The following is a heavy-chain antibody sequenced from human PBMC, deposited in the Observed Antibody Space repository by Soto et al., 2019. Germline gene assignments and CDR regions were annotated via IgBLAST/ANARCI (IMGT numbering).Heavy chain of an antibody. CDR3: ARAPLLRFLEWLSKRNYYYYGMDV. CDR1: GGTFSSYA. J-gene: IGHJ6*02. Sequence: QVQLVQSGAEVKKPGSSVKVSCKASGGTFSSYAISWVRQAPGQGLEWMGGIIPIFGTANYAQKFQGRVTITADESTSTAYMELSSLRSEDTAVYYCARAPLLRFLEWLSKRNYYYYGMDVWGQGTTVTVSS. V-gene: IGHV1-69*01. D-gene: IGHD3-3*01. CDR2: IIPIFGTA.